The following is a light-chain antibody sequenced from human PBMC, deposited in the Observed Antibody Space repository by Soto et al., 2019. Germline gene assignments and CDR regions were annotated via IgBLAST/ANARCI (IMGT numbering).Light chain of an antibody. V-gene: IGKV1-5*03. CDR1: QSVDTC. Sequence: GDRVTITCRASQSVDTCLAWYLQKPGKAPPLLIYKASSLETGVPSRFSGSGSVTEFTLTISSLQPDDFATYYCQQFYRYPWTFGQGTKVEIK. CDR2: KAS. J-gene: IGKJ1*01. CDR3: QQFYRYPWT.